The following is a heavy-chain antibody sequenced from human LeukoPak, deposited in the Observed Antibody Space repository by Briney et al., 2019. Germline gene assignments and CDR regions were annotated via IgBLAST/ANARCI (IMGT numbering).Heavy chain of an antibody. J-gene: IGHJ4*02. Sequence: GGSLRLSCAASGFTFSNYAMSWVRQAPGKGLEWVSAITGSGGNTYYADPVKGRFTISRDNSKNTVFLQMNSLRAEDTAVYCCAKWGDYDVLTGYYVSDYWGQGTLVTVSS. V-gene: IGHV3-23*01. CDR3: AKWGDYDVLTGYYVSDY. CDR1: GFTFSNYA. D-gene: IGHD3-9*01. CDR2: ITGSGGNT.